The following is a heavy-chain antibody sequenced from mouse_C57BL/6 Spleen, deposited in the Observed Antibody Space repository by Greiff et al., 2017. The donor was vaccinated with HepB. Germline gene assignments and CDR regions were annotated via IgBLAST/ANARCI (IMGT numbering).Heavy chain of an antibody. V-gene: IGHV5-17*01. J-gene: IGHJ2*01. CDR1: GFTFSDYG. CDR3: ARTHCYGSSYDYFDY. CDR2: ISSGSSTI. D-gene: IGHD1-1*01. Sequence: EVKLVESGGGLVKPGGSLKLSCAASGFTFSDYGMHWVRQAPEKGLEWVAYISSGSSTIYYADTVKGRFTISRDNAKNTLFLQMTSLRSEDTAMYYCARTHCYGSSYDYFDYWGQGTTLTVSS.